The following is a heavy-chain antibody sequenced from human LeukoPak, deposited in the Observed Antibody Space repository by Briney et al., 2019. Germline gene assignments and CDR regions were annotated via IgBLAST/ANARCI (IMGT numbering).Heavy chain of an antibody. CDR1: GGSFSGYY. V-gene: IGHV4-34*01. CDR3: ARGGIAVAGSDFDY. J-gene: IGHJ4*02. CDR2: INHSGST. Sequence: KASETLSLTCAVYGGSFSGYYWSWIRQPPGKGLEWIGEINHSGSTNYNPSLKSRVTKSVDTSKNQFSLKLSSVTAADTAVYYCARGGIAVAGSDFDYWGQGTLVTVSS. D-gene: IGHD6-19*01.